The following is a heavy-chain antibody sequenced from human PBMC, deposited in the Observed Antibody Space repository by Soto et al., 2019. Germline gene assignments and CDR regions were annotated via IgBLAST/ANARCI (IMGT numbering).Heavy chain of an antibody. D-gene: IGHD2-15*01. J-gene: IGHJ5*02. V-gene: IGHV4-30-4*01. Sequence: QVQLQESGPGLVKPSQTLSLTCTVSGGSISSGDYYWSWIRQPPGEGLEWIGYIYYSGSTYYNPSLKSRVTISVDTSKNQFSLKLSSVTAADTALYYCARALLCSGGSCYSGNWFDPWGQGNLVTASS. CDR1: GGSISSGDYY. CDR3: ARALLCSGGSCYSGNWFDP. CDR2: IYYSGST.